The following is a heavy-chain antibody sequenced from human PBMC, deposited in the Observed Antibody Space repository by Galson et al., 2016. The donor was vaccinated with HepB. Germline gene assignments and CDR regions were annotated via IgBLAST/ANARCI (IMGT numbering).Heavy chain of an antibody. CDR3: AKLGPSGPAAHRSFDY. D-gene: IGHD6-13*01. CDR1: GFTFNNYP. Sequence: SLRLSCAASGFTFNNYPMSWVRQAPGKGLEWVSTMSGGRGSTYYADSVKGRFTLSRDNSRNALYLQMNSLRVDDTAVYYCAKLGPSGPAAHRSFDYWGQGTLVTVSS. J-gene: IGHJ4*02. V-gene: IGHV3-23*01. CDR2: MSGGRGST.